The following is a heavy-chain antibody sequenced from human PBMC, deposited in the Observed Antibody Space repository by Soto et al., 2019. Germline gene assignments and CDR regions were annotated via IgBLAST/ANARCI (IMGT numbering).Heavy chain of an antibody. J-gene: IGHJ4*02. V-gene: IGHV3-23*01. CDR1: GFTFSSYA. Sequence: GGSLRLSCAASGFTFSSYAMSWVRQAPGKGLEWVSAISGGGGSTYYADSVKGRFTISRDNSKNTLYLQMNSLRAEDTAVYYCAKDVRQWPALDLDYWGQGTLVTV. D-gene: IGHD6-19*01. CDR2: ISGGGGST. CDR3: AKDVRQWPALDLDY.